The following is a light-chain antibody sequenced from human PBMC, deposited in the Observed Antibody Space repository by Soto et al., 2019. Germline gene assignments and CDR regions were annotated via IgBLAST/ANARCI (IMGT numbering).Light chain of an antibody. CDR2: EAS. V-gene: IGKV1-5*03. J-gene: IGKJ4*01. CDR3: QQYNSYPLT. Sequence: DIQMTQSPSTLSASIGDRVTITCRASQSISSRLAWYQQKPGKAPKLLIHEASSLESGVPSRFSGGGSETEFTLTISSLQPDDFATYYCQQYNSYPLTFGGGTKVEIK. CDR1: QSISSR.